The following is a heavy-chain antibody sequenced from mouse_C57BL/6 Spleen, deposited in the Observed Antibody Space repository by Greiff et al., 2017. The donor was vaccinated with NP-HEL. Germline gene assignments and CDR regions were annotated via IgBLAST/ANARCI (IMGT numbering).Heavy chain of an antibody. V-gene: IGHV5-12*01. CDR3: ARRDDDEYYAMDY. D-gene: IGHD2-4*01. CDR2: ISNGGGST. J-gene: IGHJ4*01. Sequence: DVKLQESGGGLVQPGGSLKLSCAASGFTFSDYYMYWVRQTPEKRLEWVAYISNGGGSTYYPDTVKGRVTISRDNAKNTLYLQMSRLKSEDTAMYYCARRDDDEYYAMDYWGQGTSVTVSS. CDR1: GFTFSDYY.